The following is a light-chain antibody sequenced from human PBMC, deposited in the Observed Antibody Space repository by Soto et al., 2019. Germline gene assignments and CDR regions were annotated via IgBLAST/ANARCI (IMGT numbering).Light chain of an antibody. J-gene: IGLJ1*01. V-gene: IGLV2-14*01. CDR1: SSDVGAYNY. CDR3: SSYTSSSSLDV. Sequence: QSALTQPASVSGSPGQSITISCTGTSSDVGAYNYVSWYQQHPGKVPKLMIYDVSNRPSGVSNRFSGSKSGNTASLTISGLQAEDEADYYCSSYTSSSSLDVFGTGTKVTVL. CDR2: DVS.